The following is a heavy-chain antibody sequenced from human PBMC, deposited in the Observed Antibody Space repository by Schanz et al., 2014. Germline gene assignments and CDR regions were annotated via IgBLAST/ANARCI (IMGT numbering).Heavy chain of an antibody. CDR1: GASVSSFY. V-gene: IGHV4-4*07. J-gene: IGHJ5*02. CDR2: VYATGRT. CDR3: ARTLVNGSRKWFVP. Sequence: QVQLQESGPGLVKPSETLSLTCAVSGASVSSFYWSWIRQPAGKGLEWIGHVYATGRTKYNPSLKSRVTMSVDLSQKQISLKLTSVTAADTAVYYCARTLVNGSRKWFVPWGPGTQVTVSS. D-gene: IGHD3-10*01.